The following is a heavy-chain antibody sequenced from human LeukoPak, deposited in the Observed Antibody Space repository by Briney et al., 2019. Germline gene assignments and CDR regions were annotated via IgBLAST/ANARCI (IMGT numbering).Heavy chain of an antibody. Sequence: GGSLRLSCAASGFSFRSSVMSWVRQAPGKGLEWVSTFSGSSGNTYYADSVKGRFTISSDNSKNTLYLQMNSLRGEDTAVYYCAKRGKYFFDHWGQGILVTVSS. D-gene: IGHD3-16*01. V-gene: IGHV3-23*01. CDR2: FSGSSGNT. J-gene: IGHJ4*02. CDR3: AKRGKYFFDH. CDR1: GFSFRSSV.